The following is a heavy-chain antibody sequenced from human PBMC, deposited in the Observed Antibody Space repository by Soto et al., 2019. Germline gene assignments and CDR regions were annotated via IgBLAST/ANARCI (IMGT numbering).Heavy chain of an antibody. CDR3: ATQARPFWSGSPHYYMDV. CDR2: IRSRGNNYAT. D-gene: IGHD3-3*01. Sequence: EVQLVESGGGLVQPGGSLTLSCAASGFTFSASALHWVRHPSGSGLEGVGRIRSRGNNYATAYAASMDGRFTISRDDSKNTAYMHMNSLTNEDTAVYYGATQARPFWSGSPHYYMDVWGKGTPVTVS. J-gene: IGHJ6*03. CDR1: GFTFSASA. V-gene: IGHV3-73*01.